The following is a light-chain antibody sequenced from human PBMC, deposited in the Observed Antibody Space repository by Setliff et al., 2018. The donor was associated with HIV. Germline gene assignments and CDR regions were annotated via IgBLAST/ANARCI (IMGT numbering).Light chain of an antibody. J-gene: IGLJ1*01. CDR2: DVN. CDR1: SSDVGGYNY. V-gene: IGLV2-14*03. Sequence: QSALTQPASVSGSPGQSITISCTETSSDVGGYNYVSWYQQHPGKAHKLMIYDVNNRPLGVSNRFSGSKSGNPASLTISGLQAEDEADYYCSSYTSSTPLYVFGTGTKVTVL. CDR3: SSYTSSTPLYV.